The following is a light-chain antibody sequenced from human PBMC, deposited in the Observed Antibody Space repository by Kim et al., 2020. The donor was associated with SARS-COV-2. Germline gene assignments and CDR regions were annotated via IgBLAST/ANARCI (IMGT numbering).Light chain of an antibody. J-gene: IGLJ2*01. CDR3: QAWDDNTVV. CDR2: QDN. V-gene: IGLV3-1*01. Sequence: SYELTQPPSVSVSPEQTASITCSGDKLGDKYACWYRQKPGQSPVLVIYQDNKRPSGIPERFSGSNSGNTATLTISGTQAMDEADYYCQAWDDNTVVFGGGTQLTVL. CDR1: KLGDKY.